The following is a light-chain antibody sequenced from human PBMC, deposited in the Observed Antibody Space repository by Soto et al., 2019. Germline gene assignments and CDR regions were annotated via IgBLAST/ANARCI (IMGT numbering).Light chain of an antibody. CDR3: QQYNNWPRT. Sequence: EIVMTQSPATLSVSPGERATLSCRASQNVNNNLAWYQQKSGQAPRLLIYGASTRATGIPARFSGSGSGTEFTLTISRLEPEDFAVYYCQQYNNWPRTFGQGTKVDIK. V-gene: IGKV3-15*01. CDR1: QNVNNN. J-gene: IGKJ1*01. CDR2: GAS.